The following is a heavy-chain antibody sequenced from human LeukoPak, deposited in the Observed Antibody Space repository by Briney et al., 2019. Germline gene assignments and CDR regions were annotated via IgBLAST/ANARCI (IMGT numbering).Heavy chain of an antibody. CDR1: GDSISYESYY. CDR2: IYRGRT. J-gene: IGHJ5*02. D-gene: IGHD2-21*01. CDR3: AGEREYGDSYS. V-gene: IGHV4-30-2*01. Sequence: PSQTLSLTCAVSGDSISYESYYWNWIRQAPGKGPEWIGNIYRGRTRLNPSLTSRVAISVGMSKSQVSLSLTSVTAADTAIYYCAGEREYGDSYSWGQGALVIVSA.